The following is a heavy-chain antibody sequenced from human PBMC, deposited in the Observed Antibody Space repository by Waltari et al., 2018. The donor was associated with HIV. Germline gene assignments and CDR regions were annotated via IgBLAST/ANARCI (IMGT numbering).Heavy chain of an antibody. V-gene: IGHV4-34*01. CDR1: GGSFSGYY. D-gene: IGHD3-10*01. Sequence: QVQLQQWGAGLLKPSETLSLTCAVYGGSFSGYYWSWIRQPPGKGLGWIGEINHSGSTNYHPSLKGRVTISVDTSKNQFSLKLSSVTAADTAVYYCARDRDTMVRGVIRLGDYYYGMDVWGQGTTVTVSS. CDR3: ARDRDTMVRGVIRLGDYYYGMDV. J-gene: IGHJ6*02. CDR2: INHSGST.